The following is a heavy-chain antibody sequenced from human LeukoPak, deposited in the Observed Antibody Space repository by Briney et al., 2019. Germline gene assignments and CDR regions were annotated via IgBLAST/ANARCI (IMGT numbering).Heavy chain of an antibody. J-gene: IGHJ6*03. D-gene: IGHD6-19*01. CDR3: ARERRSRRGYGSGWGCYYYIYV. Sequence: GASVKVSCKASGYTFSSYSISWVRQAPGQGLEWMGGINPSFGTANYAQKSQGRVTITTDESTSTAYMELSSLSSEDTAVYYCARERRSRRGYGSGWGCYYYIYVWGKRATGTVSS. CDR1: GYTFSSYS. CDR2: INPSFGTA. V-gene: IGHV1-69*05.